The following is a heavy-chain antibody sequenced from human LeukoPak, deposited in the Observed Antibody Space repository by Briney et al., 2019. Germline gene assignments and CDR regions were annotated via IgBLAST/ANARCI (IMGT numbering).Heavy chain of an antibody. V-gene: IGHV4-34*01. CDR3: ARSPIAAAGLDY. J-gene: IGHJ4*02. Sequence: SETLSLTCAVYGGSFSGYYWSWIRQPPGKGLEWIGEINHSGSTNYNPSLKSRVTISVDTSKNQFSLKLSSVTAADTAVYYCARSPIAAAGLDYWGQGILVTVSS. CDR1: GGSFSGYY. D-gene: IGHD6-13*01. CDR2: INHSGST.